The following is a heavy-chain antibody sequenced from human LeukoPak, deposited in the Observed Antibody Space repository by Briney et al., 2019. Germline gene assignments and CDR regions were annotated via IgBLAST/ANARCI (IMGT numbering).Heavy chain of an antibody. CDR1: GFTFSSYS. D-gene: IGHD3-3*01. CDR3: ASGDYDFWGGYYLTNYYYYMDV. V-gene: IGHV3-48*04. Sequence: PGGSLRLSCAASGFTFSSYSMNWVRQAPGKGLEWVSYISSSSSTIYYADSVKGRFTISRDNAKNSLYLQMNSLRAEDTAVYYCASGDYDFWGGYYLTNYYYYMDVWGKGTTVTVSS. J-gene: IGHJ6*03. CDR2: ISSSSSTI.